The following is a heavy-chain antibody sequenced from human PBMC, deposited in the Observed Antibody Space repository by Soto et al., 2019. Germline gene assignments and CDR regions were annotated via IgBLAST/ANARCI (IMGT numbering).Heavy chain of an antibody. CDR2: ISAHNGNT. CDR1: GYTFTSYG. V-gene: IGHV1-18*01. D-gene: IGHD1-1*01. CDR3: ARGGYGDY. J-gene: IGHJ4*02. Sequence: QVHLVQSGAEVKKPGASVKVSCKASGYTFTSYGITWVRQAPGQGLEWMGWISAHNGNTDYAQKLQGRVIVTRVTSTRTAYMELRSLRSEDTAVYSCARGGYGDYWGQGALVTVSS.